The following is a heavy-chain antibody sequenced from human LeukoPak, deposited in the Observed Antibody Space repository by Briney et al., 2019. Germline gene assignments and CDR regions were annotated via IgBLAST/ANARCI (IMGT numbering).Heavy chain of an antibody. D-gene: IGHD2-15*01. CDR1: GGSFSGYY. V-gene: IGHV4-34*01. CDR2: INHSGST. Sequence: SETLSLTCAVYGGSFSGYYWSWIRQPPGKGLEWIGEINHSGSTNYNPSLKSRVTISVDTSKNQFSLKLSSVTATDTAVYYCARDCSGGSCYGAFDIWGQGTMVTVSS. CDR3: ARDCSGGSCYGAFDI. J-gene: IGHJ3*02.